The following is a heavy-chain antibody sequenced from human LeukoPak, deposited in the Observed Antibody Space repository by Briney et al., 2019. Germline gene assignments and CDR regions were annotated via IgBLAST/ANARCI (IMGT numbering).Heavy chain of an antibody. J-gene: IGHJ4*02. D-gene: IGHD4-17*01. CDR1: GYTFTGYY. Sequence: ASVKVSCKASGYTFTGYYMHWMRQAPGQGLEWMGWINPNSGGTNYAQKFQGRVTMTRDTSISTAYMELSRLRSDDTAVYYCARGTLYGDTGFDYWGQGTLVTVSS. V-gene: IGHV1-2*02. CDR2: INPNSGGT. CDR3: ARGTLYGDTGFDY.